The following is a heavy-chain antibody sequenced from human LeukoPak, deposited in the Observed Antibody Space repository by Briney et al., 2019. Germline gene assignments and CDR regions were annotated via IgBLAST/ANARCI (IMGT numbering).Heavy chain of an antibody. J-gene: IGHJ4*02. Sequence: GGSLRLSCAASGFTFSSYAMSWVRQAPGKGLEWVSAISGSGGSTYYADSVKGRFTISSDNSKNTLYLQMNSLRAEDTAVYYCANRIVGATKAFDYWGQGTLVTVSS. CDR2: ISGSGGST. D-gene: IGHD1-26*01. CDR1: GFTFSSYA. CDR3: ANRIVGATKAFDY. V-gene: IGHV3-23*01.